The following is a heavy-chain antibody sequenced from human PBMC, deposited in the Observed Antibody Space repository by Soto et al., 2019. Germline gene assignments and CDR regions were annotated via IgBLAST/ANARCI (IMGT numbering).Heavy chain of an antibody. J-gene: IGHJ4*02. V-gene: IGHV3-23*01. CDR3: AKDRCAPSPCVFDC. Sequence: EVQLLESGGGLVQPGGSLRLSCAASGFTLSSYAIGWVRQAPGKGLEWVSAISANGAGTYYADSVKGRFTISRDNSKNTLYLQMRALGAEDTAVYFCAKDRCAPSPCVFDCWGQGTLVTVSS. CDR1: GFTLSSYA. CDR2: ISANGAGT. D-gene: IGHD2-21*01.